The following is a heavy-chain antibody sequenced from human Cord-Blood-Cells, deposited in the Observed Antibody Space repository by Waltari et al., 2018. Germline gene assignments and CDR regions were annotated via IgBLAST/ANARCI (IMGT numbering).Heavy chain of an antibody. CDR2: IYYSGST. Sequence: QVQLQESGPGLVRPSETLSPTCTVSGGSISSYYWSWIRQPPGKGLEWTGYIYYSGSTNYSPSLKSRVTISVDTSKNQFSLKLSSVTAADTAVYYCARLAAGYSGYDFDYWGQGTLVTVSS. CDR3: ARLAAGYSGYDFDY. CDR1: GGSISSYY. D-gene: IGHD5-12*01. J-gene: IGHJ4*02. V-gene: IGHV4-59*01.